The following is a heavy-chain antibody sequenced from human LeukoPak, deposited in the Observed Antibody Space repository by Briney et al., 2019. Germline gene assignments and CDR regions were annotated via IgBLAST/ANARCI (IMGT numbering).Heavy chain of an antibody. CDR3: ARGNTVTRGHFDY. D-gene: IGHD4-17*01. V-gene: IGHV3-30-3*01. CDR1: GFTFSSYA. Sequence: GRSLRLSCAASGFTFSSYAMHWVRQAPGRGLEWVAVISYDGSNKYYADSVKGRFTISRDNSRNTLYLQMNSLKAEDTAVYYCARGNTVTRGHFDYWGQGTLVTVSS. CDR2: ISYDGSNK. J-gene: IGHJ4*02.